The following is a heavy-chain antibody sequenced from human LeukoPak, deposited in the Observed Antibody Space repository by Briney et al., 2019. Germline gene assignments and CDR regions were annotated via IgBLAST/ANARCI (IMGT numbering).Heavy chain of an antibody. CDR2: IIPIFGTA. Sequence: SVKVSCKASGGTFSSYAISWVRQAPGHGLEWMGGIIPIFGTANYAQKFQGRVTITADESTSTAYMELSSLRSEDTAVYYCARMYSSSWLFRDDAFDICGQGTMFTVSS. J-gene: IGHJ3*02. CDR3: ARMYSSSWLFRDDAFDI. V-gene: IGHV1-69*13. CDR1: GGTFSSYA. D-gene: IGHD6-13*01.